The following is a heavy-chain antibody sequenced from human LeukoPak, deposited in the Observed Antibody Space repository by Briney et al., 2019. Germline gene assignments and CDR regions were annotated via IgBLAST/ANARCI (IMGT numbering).Heavy chain of an antibody. CDR1: GFTFSGSA. V-gene: IGHV1-2*02. Sequence: PGGSLRLSCAASGFTFSGSALHWVRQAPGQGLEWMGWINPNSGGTNYAQKFQGRVTMTRDTSISTAYMELSRLRSDDTAVYYCARDFMAVDGTFDYWGQGTLVTVSS. CDR3: ARDFMAVDGTFDY. J-gene: IGHJ4*02. CDR2: INPNSGGT. D-gene: IGHD6-19*01.